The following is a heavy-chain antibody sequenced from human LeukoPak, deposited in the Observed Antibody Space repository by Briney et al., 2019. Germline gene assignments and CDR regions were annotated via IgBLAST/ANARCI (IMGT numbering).Heavy chain of an antibody. CDR3: ARGTIRSRYFDY. CDR2: MNPDSGNT. CDR1: GYTFTNSD. D-gene: IGHD3-10*01. Sequence: ASVKVSCKASGYTFTNSDINWVRQATGQGLEWMGWMNPDSGNTGYVQKFQGRVTMTRDTSTNTAYMELSNLTSDDTAAFYCARGTIRSRYFDYWGQGTLVTVSS. V-gene: IGHV1-8*01. J-gene: IGHJ4*02.